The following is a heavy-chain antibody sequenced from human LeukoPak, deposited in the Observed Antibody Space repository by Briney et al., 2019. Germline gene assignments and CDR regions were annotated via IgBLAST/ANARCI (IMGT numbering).Heavy chain of an antibody. Sequence: GASVKVSCKASGYTFTGYYIHWVRQPPGQGLEWMGWINPNSGGTNSAQQFQGRVTLTRDTSISTAYMELSRLRSDDTAVYHCARDLGYYDRLDQFDCWGQGTLVTVFS. D-gene: IGHD3-22*01. CDR2: INPNSGGT. J-gene: IGHJ4*02. V-gene: IGHV1-2*02. CDR3: ARDLGYYDRLDQFDC. CDR1: GYTFTGYY.